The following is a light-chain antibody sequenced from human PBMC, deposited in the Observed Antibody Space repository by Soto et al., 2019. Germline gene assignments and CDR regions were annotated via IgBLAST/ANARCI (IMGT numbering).Light chain of an antibody. CDR3: QQFNSYPIT. Sequence: AIQLTQSPSSLSASVGDRVTITCRASQDIIGALAWYHQKPGKAPKILIYDVSTLESGVPSRFSGSSSGTDFTLTISSLQPVDFATYYCQQFNSYPITFGQGTRLEIK. CDR1: QDIIGA. V-gene: IGKV1-13*02. J-gene: IGKJ5*01. CDR2: DVS.